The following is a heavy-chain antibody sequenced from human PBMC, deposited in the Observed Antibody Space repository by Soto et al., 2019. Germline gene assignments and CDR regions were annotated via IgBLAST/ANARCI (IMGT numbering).Heavy chain of an antibody. CDR1: GGTFSSYT. V-gene: IGHV1-69*02. D-gene: IGHD4-17*01. CDR3: ARGRTDYGGNSPFQH. CDR2: IIPILGIA. Sequence: QVQLVQSGAEVKKPGSSVKVSCKASGGTFSSYTISWVRQAPGQGLEWMGRIIPILGIANYAQKFQGRVTITAYKSTSTAYMELSSLRSEDTAVYYCARGRTDYGGNSPFQHWGQGTLVTVFS. J-gene: IGHJ1*01.